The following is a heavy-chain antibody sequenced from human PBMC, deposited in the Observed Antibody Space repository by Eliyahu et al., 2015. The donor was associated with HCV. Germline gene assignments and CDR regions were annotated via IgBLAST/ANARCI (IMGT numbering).Heavy chain of an antibody. D-gene: IGHD2-21*02. Sequence: QVQLVESGGGVVQPGRSLRLSCAASGFPFXXYGLXWVRQAPGKGLEXVAVIWYDGSNKYYADSVKGRFTISRDNSKNTLYLQMNSLRAEDTAVYYCARDQIAYCGGDCYSGEFDYWGQGTLVTVSS. V-gene: IGHV3-33*08. CDR1: GFPFXXYG. CDR3: ARDQIAYCGGDCYSGEFDY. CDR2: IWYDGSNK. J-gene: IGHJ4*02.